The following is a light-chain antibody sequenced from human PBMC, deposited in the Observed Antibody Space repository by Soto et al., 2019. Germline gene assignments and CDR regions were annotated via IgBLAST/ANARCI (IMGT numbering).Light chain of an antibody. V-gene: IGLV8-61*01. Sequence: QAVVTQEPSFSVSPGGTVTLTCGLSSGSVSTSYHPSWYQQTPGQAPRTLIYSTHTRSFGVPDRFSGSILGNKSSLAITGAQAEDVSEYYFVPYMGSGIGVFGGGTKLTVL. CDR2: STH. CDR1: SGSVSTSYH. J-gene: IGLJ3*02. CDR3: VPYMGSGIGV.